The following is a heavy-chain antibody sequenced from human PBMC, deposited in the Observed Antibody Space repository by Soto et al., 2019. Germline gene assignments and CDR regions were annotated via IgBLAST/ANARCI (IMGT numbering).Heavy chain of an antibody. CDR2: ISGSGGST. Sequence: GGSLRLSCAASGFTFTTYAMSWVRQAPGKGLEWVSAISGSGGSTYYADSVKGRFTISRDNSKNTLYLQMNSLRAEDTAVYYCASVLKSSGWDNDVFDIWGQGTMVTVSS. CDR3: ASVLKSSGWDNDVFDI. CDR1: GFTFTTYA. D-gene: IGHD6-19*01. V-gene: IGHV3-23*01. J-gene: IGHJ3*02.